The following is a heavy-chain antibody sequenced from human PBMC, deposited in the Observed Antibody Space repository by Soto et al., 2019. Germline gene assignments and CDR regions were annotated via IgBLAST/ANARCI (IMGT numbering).Heavy chain of an antibody. CDR2: ISAYNGNT. V-gene: IGHV1-18*01. J-gene: IGHJ5*02. Sequence: GASVKVSCKASGYTFTSYGISWVRQAPGQGLEWMGWISAYNGNTNYAQKLQGRVTMTTDTSTSTAYMELRSLRSDDTAVYYCARDSQGYCSSTSCRYNWFDPWGQGTLVIVSS. CDR1: GYTFTSYG. CDR3: ARDSQGYCSSTSCRYNWFDP. D-gene: IGHD2-2*01.